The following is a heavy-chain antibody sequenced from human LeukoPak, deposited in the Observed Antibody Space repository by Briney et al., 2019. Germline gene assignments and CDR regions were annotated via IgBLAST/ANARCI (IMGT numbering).Heavy chain of an antibody. J-gene: IGHJ4*02. D-gene: IGHD3/OR15-3a*01. CDR1: GYTFTGYY. CDR3: ARVWSRTGPRSGLGY. Sequence: ASVTVSCKASGYTFTGYYMHWVRQAPGQGLEWMGWINPNSGGTNYAQKSQGRVTMTRDTSISTAYMELSRLRSDDTAVYYCARVWSRTGPRSGLGYWGQGTLVTVSS. V-gene: IGHV1-2*02. CDR2: INPNSGGT.